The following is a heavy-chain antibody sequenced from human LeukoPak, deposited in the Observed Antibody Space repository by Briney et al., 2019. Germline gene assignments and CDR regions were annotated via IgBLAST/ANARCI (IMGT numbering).Heavy chain of an antibody. Sequence: GGSLRLSCAASGFTFSIYAMHWVRQAPGQGLEWVAVISYDGSNKYYADCVKGRFTISRDNFKNTLYLQMNSLTTEDTAVYYCARESYGDHYFDYWGQGTLVTVSS. CDR2: ISYDGSNK. J-gene: IGHJ4*02. CDR3: ARESYGDHYFDY. CDR1: GFTFSIYA. V-gene: IGHV3-30-3*01. D-gene: IGHD4-17*01.